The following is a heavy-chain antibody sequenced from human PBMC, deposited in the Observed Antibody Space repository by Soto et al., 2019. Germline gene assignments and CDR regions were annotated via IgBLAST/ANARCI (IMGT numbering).Heavy chain of an antibody. V-gene: IGHV3-43D*04. CDR2: ISWAGGST. CDR1: VFTFGDYA. J-gene: IGHJ4*02. D-gene: IGHD1-1*01. Sequence: GGSLRISCATSVFTFGDYAMPWVRQAPGKGLEWVSLISWAGGSTYYADSVKGRFTISIDNSKNSLYLQMNSLRAEDTALYYCAKGGYNWNDGGDYWGQGTMATVSS. CDR3: AKGGYNWNDGGDY.